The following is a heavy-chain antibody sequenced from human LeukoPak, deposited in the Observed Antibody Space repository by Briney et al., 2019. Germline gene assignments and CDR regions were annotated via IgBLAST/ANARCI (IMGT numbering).Heavy chain of an antibody. Sequence: SETLSLTCTVSGGSISSSSYYWGWIRQPPGKGLEWIGSIYYSGSTYYNPSLKSRVTISVDTSKNQFSLKLSSVTAADTAVYYCARDGDYVWGSYRSPGYFDYWGQGTLVTVSS. D-gene: IGHD3-16*02. CDR2: IYYSGST. V-gene: IGHV4-39*02. CDR1: GGSISSSSYY. CDR3: ARDGDYVWGSYRSPGYFDY. J-gene: IGHJ4*02.